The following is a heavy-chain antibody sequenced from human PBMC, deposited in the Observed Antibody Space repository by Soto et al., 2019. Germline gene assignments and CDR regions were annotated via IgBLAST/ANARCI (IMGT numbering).Heavy chain of an antibody. V-gene: IGHV3-30-3*01. J-gene: IGHJ4*02. D-gene: IGHD3-22*01. CDR1: GFTFRSYA. Sequence: VGSLRLSCGASGFTFRSYAMHWVRQTPGKGLEWVAVISYDGSNKHYADSVKGRFSISRDNSKNMLYLQMDSLSTEDTAVYYCVRSMIIVVRLIGLDYWGQGTLVTVSS. CDR2: ISYDGSNK. CDR3: VRSMIIVVRLIGLDY.